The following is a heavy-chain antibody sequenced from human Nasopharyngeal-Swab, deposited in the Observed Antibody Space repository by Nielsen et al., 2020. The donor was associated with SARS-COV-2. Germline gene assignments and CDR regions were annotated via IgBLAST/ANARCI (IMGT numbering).Heavy chain of an antibody. Sequence: LKISCAASGFTFSSYAMHWVRQAPGKGLEWVAVISYDGSNKYYADSVKGRFTISRDNSKNTLYLQMNSLRAEDTAVYYCARVLKHQSSPDYWGQGTLVTVSS. CDR2: ISYDGSNK. D-gene: IGHD3-16*01. V-gene: IGHV3-30-3*01. J-gene: IGHJ4*02. CDR3: ARVLKHQSSPDY. CDR1: GFTFSSYA.